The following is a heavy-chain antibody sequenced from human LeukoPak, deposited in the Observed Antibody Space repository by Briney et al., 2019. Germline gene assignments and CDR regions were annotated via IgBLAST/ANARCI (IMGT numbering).Heavy chain of an antibody. CDR2: ISGSGGST. V-gene: IGHV3-23*01. D-gene: IGHD3-9*01. J-gene: IGHJ6*02. Sequence: PGGSLRLSCAASGFTFSSYAMSWVRQAPGKGLEWVSAISGSGGSTYYADSVKGRFTISRDNSKNTLYLQMNSLRAEDTAVYYCAKGDAEYFDWLLGRDYYYYGMDVWGQGTTVTVSS. CDR3: AKGDAEYFDWLLGRDYYYYGMDV. CDR1: GFTFSSYA.